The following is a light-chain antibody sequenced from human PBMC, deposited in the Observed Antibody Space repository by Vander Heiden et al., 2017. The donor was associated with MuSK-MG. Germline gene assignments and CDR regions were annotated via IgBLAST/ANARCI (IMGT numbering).Light chain of an antibody. CDR1: SFNIGSNS. CDR3: AEWDDSLDGVV. J-gene: IGLJ1*01. V-gene: IGLV1-44*01. Sequence: GQRVTISCSGSSFNIGSNSVNWYQQLPGTAPKLLIYSNNERPSGVPDRFSGSKAGTSASLDISGLQSEDEADYYGAEWDDSLDGVVFGTGTQVTVL. CDR2: SNN.